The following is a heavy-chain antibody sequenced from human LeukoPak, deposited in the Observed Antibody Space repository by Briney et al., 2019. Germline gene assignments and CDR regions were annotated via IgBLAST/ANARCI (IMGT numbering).Heavy chain of an antibody. CDR1: GFTFSSYS. Sequence: NPGGSLRLSCAASGFTFSSYSMNWVRQAPGKGLEWVSSISSSSSYIYYADSVKGRFTISRDNAKNSLYPQMNSLRAEDTAVYYCARGLGVDIVVVPAASYYGMDVWGQGTTVTVSS. CDR2: ISSSSSYI. J-gene: IGHJ6*02. CDR3: ARGLGVDIVVVPAASYYGMDV. V-gene: IGHV3-21*01. D-gene: IGHD2-2*01.